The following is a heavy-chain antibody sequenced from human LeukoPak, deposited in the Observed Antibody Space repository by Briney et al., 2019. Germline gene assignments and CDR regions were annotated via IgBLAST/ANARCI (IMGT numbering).Heavy chain of an antibody. Sequence: TSETLSLTCTVSGGSISSYYWSWIRQPPGKGLEWIGYIYYSGSTNYNPSLKSRVTISVDTSKNQFSLKLSSVTAADTAVYYCARGDYYDSSGYYNYWGQGTLVTVSS. CDR1: GGSISSYY. J-gene: IGHJ4*02. CDR3: ARGDYYDSSGYYNY. D-gene: IGHD3-22*01. V-gene: IGHV4-59*01. CDR2: IYYSGST.